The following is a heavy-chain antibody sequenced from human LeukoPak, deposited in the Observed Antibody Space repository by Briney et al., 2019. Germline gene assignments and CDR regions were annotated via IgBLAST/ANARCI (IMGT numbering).Heavy chain of an antibody. Sequence: SETLSLTCAVSGYSISSGYYWGWIRQPPGKGLELIGSIYNTGSTYYKPSLQSRVTISLDSPKNQFSLKLAPVTAADTAVYYCASGGTAVVTALTYYFDTWGQGTPVTVSS. CDR1: GYSISSGYY. V-gene: IGHV4-38-2*01. D-gene: IGHD5-18*01. J-gene: IGHJ4*02. CDR3: ASGGTAVVTALTYYFDT. CDR2: IYNTGST.